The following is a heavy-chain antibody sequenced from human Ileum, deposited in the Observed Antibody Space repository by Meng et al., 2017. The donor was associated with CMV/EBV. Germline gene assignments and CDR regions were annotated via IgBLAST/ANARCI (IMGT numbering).Heavy chain of an antibody. CDR1: GFTFSIYA. V-gene: IGHV3-23*01. CDR2: ISNRGTNT. J-gene: IGHJ3*01. CDR3: AKEGQASR. Sequence: GESLKISCAASGFTFSIYAMTWVRQAPGKGLEWVSTISNRGTNTYYADSVKGRFTISRDNSKNTLSLQMNSLRVEDMAIYYCAKEGQASRWGQGTMVTVSS.